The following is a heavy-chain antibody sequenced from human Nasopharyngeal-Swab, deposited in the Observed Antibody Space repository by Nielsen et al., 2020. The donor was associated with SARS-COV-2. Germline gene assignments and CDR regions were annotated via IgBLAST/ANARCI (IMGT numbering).Heavy chain of an antibody. Sequence: WLRQPPGKGLAWVGAFNPGGTTNYNPSLKSRVTVWVDTSTNPFSLRLTSVTAADTAVYYCARGLSGIVPSPVLCLGTRYSYYYMDVWDKGTTVTVSS. CDR2: FNPGGTT. D-gene: IGHD2-2*01. J-gene: IGHJ6*03. V-gene: IGHV4-34*01. CDR3: ARGLSGIVPSPVLCLGTRYSYYYMDV.